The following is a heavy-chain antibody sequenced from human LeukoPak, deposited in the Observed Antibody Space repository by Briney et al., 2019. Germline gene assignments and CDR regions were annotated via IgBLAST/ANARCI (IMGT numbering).Heavy chain of an antibody. CDR1: GFTFSSYA. CDR3: AKQGYTSTYNYFDY. Sequence: PGGSLRLSCAASGFTFSSYAMSWVRQAPGKGLEWVSAISGTGGDTYYADSVKGRFTISRDSSKNTLYLQMNSLRADDTAVYYCAKQGYTSTYNYFDYWGQGTLVTVSS. J-gene: IGHJ4*02. V-gene: IGHV3-23*01. CDR2: ISGTGGDT. D-gene: IGHD5-24*01.